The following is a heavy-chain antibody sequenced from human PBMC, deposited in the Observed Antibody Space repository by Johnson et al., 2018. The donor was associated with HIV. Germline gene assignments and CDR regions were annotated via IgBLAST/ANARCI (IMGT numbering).Heavy chain of an antibody. CDR1: GFTFEDFG. CDR2: INWNAGRM. Sequence: VQLVESGGGVVRPGGSLRLSCTASGFTFEDFGMSWVRQVPGKGLEWVSGINWNAGRMGYADSVKGRFTISRDNAKNSLYLQLNSLRAEDTAVYYCAKDRGWGGTDAFDSWGQGTMVTVSS. CDR3: AKDRGWGGTDAFDS. J-gene: IGHJ3*02. D-gene: IGHD3-10*01. V-gene: IGHV3-20*04.